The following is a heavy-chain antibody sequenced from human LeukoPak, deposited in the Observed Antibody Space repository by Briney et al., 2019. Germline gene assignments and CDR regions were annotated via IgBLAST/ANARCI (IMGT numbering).Heavy chain of an antibody. CDR3: ARDICSSTSCYVSYGMDV. CDR2: INPNSGGT. D-gene: IGHD2-2*01. CDR1: GYTFTGYY. J-gene: IGHJ6*02. V-gene: IGHV1-2*04. Sequence: ASVKVSCKASGYTFTGYYMHWVRQAPGQGLEWMGWINPNSGGTNYAQKFQGWVTMTRDTSISTAYMELSRLRSDDTAVYYCARDICSSTSCYVSYGMDVWGQGTTVTVSS.